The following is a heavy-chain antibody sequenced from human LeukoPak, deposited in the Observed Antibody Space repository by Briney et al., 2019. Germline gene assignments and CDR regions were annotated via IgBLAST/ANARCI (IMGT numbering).Heavy chain of an antibody. Sequence: GGSLRLSCAASGFTFSSYGMSWVRQAPGKGLEWVSSISGSSSDIYYADSVKGRFTISRDNAKNSVFLQMNNLRAEDTAIYYCARRGYHDSSGYDYWGQGTLVTVSS. CDR2: ISGSSSDI. D-gene: IGHD3-22*01. CDR1: GFTFSSYG. CDR3: ARRGYHDSSGYDY. V-gene: IGHV3-21*06. J-gene: IGHJ4*02.